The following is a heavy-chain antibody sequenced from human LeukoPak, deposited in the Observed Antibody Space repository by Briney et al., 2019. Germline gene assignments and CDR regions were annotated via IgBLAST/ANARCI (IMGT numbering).Heavy chain of an antibody. Sequence: GASVKVSCKASGGTFSSYAINWVRQATGQGLEWMGWMNPNSGNTGYAQKFQGRVTMTRNTSISTAYMELSSLRSEDAAVYYCARVGRITIFGVVITSRYYYYMDVWGKGTTVTVSS. D-gene: IGHD3-3*01. V-gene: IGHV1-8*02. CDR2: MNPNSGNT. CDR3: ARVGRITIFGVVITSRYYYYMDV. J-gene: IGHJ6*03. CDR1: GGTFSSYA.